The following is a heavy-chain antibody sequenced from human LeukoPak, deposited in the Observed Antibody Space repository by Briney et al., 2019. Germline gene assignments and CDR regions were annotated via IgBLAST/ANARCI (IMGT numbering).Heavy chain of an antibody. J-gene: IGHJ4*02. CDR1: GFTFRNYW. D-gene: IGHD1-26*01. CDR2: IKEDGSEK. CDR3: ARGGPTVGTDY. Sequence: PGGSLRLSCAGSGFTFRNYWMNWVRQAPGKGLEWVANIKEDGSEKYYVDSVKGRFTVSRDNAKNSLYLQRNSLRAGDTAVYYCARGGPTVGTDYWGQGTLVTVSS. V-gene: IGHV3-7*01.